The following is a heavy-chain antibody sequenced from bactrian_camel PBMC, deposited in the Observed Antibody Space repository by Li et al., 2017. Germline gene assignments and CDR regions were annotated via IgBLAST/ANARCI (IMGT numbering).Heavy chain of an antibody. CDR3: AAGGYCRVSRLFFRH. D-gene: IGHD2*01. V-gene: IGHV3-3*01. CDR2: VSTGGLST. CDR1: GSTISRKC. J-gene: IGHJ4*01. Sequence: HVQLVESGGGSVQAGGSLRLACAVSGSTISRKCMGWFRQAAGKEREWVATVSTGGLSTYYADSVKGRFTISKDNAKNTLYLQMNSLKPEDTAVYYCAAGGYCRVSRLFFRHRGQGTQVTVS.